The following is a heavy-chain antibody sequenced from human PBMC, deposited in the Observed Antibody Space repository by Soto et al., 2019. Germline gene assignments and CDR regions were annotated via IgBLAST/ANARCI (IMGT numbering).Heavy chain of an antibody. Sequence: SQTLSLTCAISGDSVSSNSAAWNWIRQSPSRGLEWLGRTYYRSKWYNDYAVSVKSRITINPDTSKNQFSLQLNSVIPEDTAVYYCARDQVPTMGFGNYYFDYWGQGTLVTVSS. D-gene: IGHD3-10*01. CDR3: ARDQVPTMGFGNYYFDY. CDR2: TYYRSKWYN. J-gene: IGHJ4*02. CDR1: GDSVSSNSAA. V-gene: IGHV6-1*01.